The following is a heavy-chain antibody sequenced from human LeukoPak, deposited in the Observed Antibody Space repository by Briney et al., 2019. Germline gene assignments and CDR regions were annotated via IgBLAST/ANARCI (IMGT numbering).Heavy chain of an antibody. D-gene: IGHD3-9*01. V-gene: IGHV1-69*04. Sequence: SVKVSRKASGYTFTSYGISWVRQAPGQGLEWMGRIIPILGIANYAQKFQGRVTITADKSTSTAYMELSSLRSEDTAVYYCALENYDILTGHYKGWFDPWGQGTLVTVSS. CDR2: IIPILGIA. J-gene: IGHJ5*02. CDR3: ALENYDILTGHYKGWFDP. CDR1: GYTFTSYG.